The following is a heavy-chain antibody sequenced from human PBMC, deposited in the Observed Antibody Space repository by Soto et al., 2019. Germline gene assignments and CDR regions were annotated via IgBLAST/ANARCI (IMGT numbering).Heavy chain of an antibody. J-gene: IGHJ4*02. CDR3: ARSTNDYRQLVPFDY. V-gene: IGHV6-1*01. Sequence: PSQTLSLTCATSGDSVSSNSAAWNWIRQSPSRGLEWLGRTYYKSKWNNNYAVSVKSRISINPDTSKNQFSLHLNSVTPEDTAVYYCARSTNDYRQLVPFDYWGQGVQVTVSS. CDR2: TYYKSKWNN. CDR1: GDSVSSNSAA. D-gene: IGHD2-8*01.